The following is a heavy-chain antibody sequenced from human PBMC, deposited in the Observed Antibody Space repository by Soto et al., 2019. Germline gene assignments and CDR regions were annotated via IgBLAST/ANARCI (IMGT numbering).Heavy chain of an antibody. CDR3: AKAPYGSGSSYYLDS. CDR1: GFTFSSYW. CDR2: INQAGNEK. D-gene: IGHD3-10*01. V-gene: IGHV3-7*03. Sequence: EVQLVESGGGLVQPGGSLRLSCAASGFTFSSYWMSWVRQAPGKGLEWVVHINQAGNEKYYVDSVKGRFTISRDNAKNSLFLQMDSLRAEDTAVYYCAKAPYGSGSSYYLDSWGQGTLVAGSS. J-gene: IGHJ4*02.